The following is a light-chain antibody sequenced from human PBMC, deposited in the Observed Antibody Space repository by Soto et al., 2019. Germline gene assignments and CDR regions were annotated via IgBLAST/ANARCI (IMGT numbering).Light chain of an antibody. V-gene: IGLV2-14*01. J-gene: IGLJ2*01. CDR1: SSDVGGYNY. Sequence: QSALTQPASVSGSPGQSITISCTGTSSDVGGYNYVSWYQQHPGKAPKLMIYEVSNRPSGVSNRFSGSKSGNTASLTISGLQSEDEADYYCGSYTSSRTIVVFGGGTKLTVL. CDR3: GSYTSSRTIVV. CDR2: EVS.